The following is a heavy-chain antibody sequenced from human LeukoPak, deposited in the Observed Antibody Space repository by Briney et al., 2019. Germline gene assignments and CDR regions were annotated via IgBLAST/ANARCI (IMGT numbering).Heavy chain of an antibody. J-gene: IGHJ3*02. CDR2: INPNSGDT. V-gene: IGHV1-2*02. CDR3: ARGRLGSGSQYDAFDI. Sequence: ASVKVSCKASGYTFTGYYMHWVRQAPGQGLEWMGWINPNSGDTNHAQKFQGRVTMTRDTSISTAYMELSRLTADDTAVFYCARGRLGSGSQYDAFDIWGQGTMVTVSS. D-gene: IGHD3-10*01. CDR1: GYTFTGYY.